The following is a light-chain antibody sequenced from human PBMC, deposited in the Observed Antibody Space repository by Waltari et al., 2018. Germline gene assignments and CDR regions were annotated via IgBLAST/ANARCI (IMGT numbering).Light chain of an antibody. J-gene: IGKJ1*01. Sequence: EIHMTQSPSSVSASVGDRVSMSCRASQDISTSLAWYQQKSGKAPSLLIYHSSTLQSGVPSRFRGAGTGTDFTLTLNDLRPEDFATYFCQQGDTSPPTFGPGTKVELK. CDR2: HSS. V-gene: IGKV1-12*01. CDR3: QQGDTSPPT. CDR1: QDISTS.